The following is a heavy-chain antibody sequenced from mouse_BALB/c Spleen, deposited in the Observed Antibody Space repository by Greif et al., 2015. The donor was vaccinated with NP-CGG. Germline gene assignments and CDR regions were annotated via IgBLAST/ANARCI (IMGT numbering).Heavy chain of an antibody. D-gene: IGHD2-4*01. CDR2: IYPGDGDT. J-gene: IGHJ4*01. CDR3: ARHDYDPYYAMDY. Sequence: QVQLKHSGAELVRPGSSVKISCKASGYAFSSYWMNWVKQRPGQGLEWIGQIYPGDGDTNYNGKFKGKATLTADKSSSTAYMQLSSLTSEDSAVYFCARHDYDPYYAMDYWGQGTSVTVSS. V-gene: IGHV1-80*01. CDR1: GYAFSSYW.